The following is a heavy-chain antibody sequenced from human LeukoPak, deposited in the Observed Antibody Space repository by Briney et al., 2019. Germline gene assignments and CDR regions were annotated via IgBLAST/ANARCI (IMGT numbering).Heavy chain of an antibody. CDR2: IIPIFGTA. D-gene: IGHD3-9*01. V-gene: IGHV1-69*13. CDR1: GGTFSSYA. CDR3: ARDSSEFRSLIFH. J-gene: IGHJ1*01. Sequence: SVKVSCKASGGTFSSYAISWVRQAPGQGLEWMGGIIPIFGTANYAQKFQGRVTITADESTSTAYMELSSLRSEDTAVYYCARDSSEFRSLIFHWGQGTLVTVSS.